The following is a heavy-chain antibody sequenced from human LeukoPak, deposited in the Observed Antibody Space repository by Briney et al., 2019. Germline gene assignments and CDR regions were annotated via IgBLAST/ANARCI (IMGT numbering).Heavy chain of an antibody. CDR2: INHSGST. D-gene: IGHD1-14*01. CDR3: AREPYIDY. V-gene: IGHV4-34*01. Sequence: GSLRLSCAASGFTFSSYSMNWVRQPPGKGLEWIGEINHSGSTNYNPSLKSRVTISVDTSKNQFSLKLSSVTAADTAVYYCAREPYIDYWGQGTLVTVSS. CDR1: GFTFSSYS. J-gene: IGHJ4*02.